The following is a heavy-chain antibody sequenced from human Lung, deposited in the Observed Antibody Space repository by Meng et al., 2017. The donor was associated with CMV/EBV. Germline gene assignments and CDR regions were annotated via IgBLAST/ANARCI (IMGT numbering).Heavy chain of an antibody. CDR3: APTYYYDSSGYYPFDY. Sequence: GESLKISCAASGFTFSSYSMNCVRQAQGKGLEWVSSISSSSSYISYADSVKGRFIISRDNAKNSLYLQMNSLRAEDTAVYHCAPTYYYDSSGYYPFDYWTQGPLAXVPS. V-gene: IGHV3-21*01. D-gene: IGHD3-22*01. J-gene: IGHJ4*02. CDR1: GFTFSSYS. CDR2: ISSSSSYI.